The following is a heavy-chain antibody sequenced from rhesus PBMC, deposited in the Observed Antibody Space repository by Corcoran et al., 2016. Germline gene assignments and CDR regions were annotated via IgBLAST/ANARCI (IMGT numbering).Heavy chain of an antibody. CDR2: INSGGGST. Sequence: EVQLVETGGGLVQPGGSLKLSCAASGFTFSSYGMSWVRQSPGKWLEWVSAINSGGGSTYYADSVKGRFTISKDNSKNTLSLQMNSLRAEDTAVYYCARRYSGYSRHVDYWGQGVLVTVSS. CDR3: ARRYSGYSRHVDY. D-gene: IGHD5-24*01. J-gene: IGHJ4*01. CDR1: GFTFSSYG. V-gene: IGHV3S5*01.